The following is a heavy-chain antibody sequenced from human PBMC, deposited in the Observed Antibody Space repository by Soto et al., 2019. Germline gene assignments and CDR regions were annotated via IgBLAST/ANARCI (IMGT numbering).Heavy chain of an antibody. Sequence: AGGSLRLSCAASGFTFSSYAMSWVRQAPGKGLEWVSAISGSGGCTYYADSVKGRFTISRDNSKNTLYLQMNSLRAEDTAVYYCAKESYDFWSGYPYFDYWGQGTLVTVSS. J-gene: IGHJ4*02. CDR2: ISGSGGCT. V-gene: IGHV3-23*01. CDR1: GFTFSSYA. CDR3: AKESYDFWSGYPYFDY. D-gene: IGHD3-3*01.